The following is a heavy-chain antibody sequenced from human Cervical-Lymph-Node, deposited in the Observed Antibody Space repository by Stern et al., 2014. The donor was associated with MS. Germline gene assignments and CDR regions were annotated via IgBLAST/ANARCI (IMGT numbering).Heavy chain of an antibody. CDR3: AREDLLWQQLRGGWFDP. V-gene: IGHV6-1*01. Sequence: QVQLQQSGPGLVKPSQTLSLTCAISGDSVSSNSAAWNWIRQSPSRGLEWLGRPYYRSKWYNDYAVSVKSRITINPDTSKNQFSLQLNSVTPEDTAVYYCAREDLLWQQLRGGWFDPWGQGTLVTVSS. D-gene: IGHD6-13*01. J-gene: IGHJ5*02. CDR2: PYYRSKWYN. CDR1: GDSVSSNSAA.